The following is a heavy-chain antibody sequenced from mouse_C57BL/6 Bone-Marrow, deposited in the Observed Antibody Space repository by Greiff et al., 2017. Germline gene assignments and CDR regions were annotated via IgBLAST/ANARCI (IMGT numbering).Heavy chain of an antibody. V-gene: IGHV1-64*01. CDR3: ARSGYSNYVGD. J-gene: IGHJ2*01. CDR1: GYPFTSYW. CDR2: IHPTSGST. D-gene: IGHD2-5*01. Sequence: QVQLQQPGAELVQPGASVKLSCKASGYPFTSYWMPWVKPRPGQGLEWIGMIHPTSGSTNNHAKFKSKATLTVDKASSTDYMQLSSLPAEDSAVYYWARSGYSNYVGDWGQGTTLTVSA.